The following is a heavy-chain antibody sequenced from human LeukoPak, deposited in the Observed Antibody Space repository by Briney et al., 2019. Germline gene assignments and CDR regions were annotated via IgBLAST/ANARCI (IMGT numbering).Heavy chain of an antibody. D-gene: IGHD3-22*01. J-gene: IGHJ3*02. V-gene: IGHV4-61*02. CDR3: ARDYLRYYDSSGYYYDAFDI. CDR2: IYTRGST. CDR1: GGSISSGSYY. Sequence: SETLSLTCTVSGGSISSGSYYWSWIRQPAGKGLEWIGRIYTRGSTNYNPSLKSRVTISVDTSKNQFSLKLSSVTAADTAVYYCARDYLRYYDSSGYYYDAFDIWGQGTMVTVSS.